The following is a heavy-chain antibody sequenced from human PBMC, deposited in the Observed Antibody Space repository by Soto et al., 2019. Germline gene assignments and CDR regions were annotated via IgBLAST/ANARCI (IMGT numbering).Heavy chain of an antibody. Sequence: QVQLVQSGAEVKKPGASVKVSCKTSGYTFTSYGLSWVRQAPGQGLEWMGWINGYTGNTNYAQKFQGRVTMTTDTSTNTAYLDLWTLISDDTAVYYCARSWVTGKGGMDVWGQGTTVNVSS. CDR2: INGYTGNT. D-gene: IGHD3-16*01. CDR1: GYTFTSYG. V-gene: IGHV1-18*01. CDR3: ARSWVTGKGGMDV. J-gene: IGHJ6*02.